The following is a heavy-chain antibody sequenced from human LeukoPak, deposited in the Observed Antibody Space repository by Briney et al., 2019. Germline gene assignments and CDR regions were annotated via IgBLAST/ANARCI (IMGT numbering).Heavy chain of an antibody. J-gene: IGHJ4*02. CDR2: ISGRGGGT. CDR3: AKWGDYDILTGYYDSDY. Sequence: GASLRLSCAASGFTFSNYAMSWVRQAPGKGMEWVSAISGRGGGTYYADSVKGRFTVSKEDSKNTLYLQMNTLRAEDTAVYYCAKWGDYDILTGYYDSDYWGQGTLVTVSS. CDR1: GFTFSNYA. D-gene: IGHD3-9*01. V-gene: IGHV3-23*01.